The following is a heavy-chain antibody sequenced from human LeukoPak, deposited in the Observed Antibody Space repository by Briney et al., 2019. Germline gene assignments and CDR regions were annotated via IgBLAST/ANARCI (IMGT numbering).Heavy chain of an antibody. V-gene: IGHV3-30*02. Sequence: PGGSLRLSCAASGFTFSSYGMHWVRQAPGKGLGWVAFIRYDGSNKYYADSVKGRFTISRDNSKNTLYLQMNSLRPEDTAVYYCAKGGASVTRYVDYWGQGTLVTVSS. CDR2: IRYDGSNK. CDR3: AKGGASVTRYVDY. CDR1: GFTFSSYG. D-gene: IGHD4-17*01. J-gene: IGHJ4*02.